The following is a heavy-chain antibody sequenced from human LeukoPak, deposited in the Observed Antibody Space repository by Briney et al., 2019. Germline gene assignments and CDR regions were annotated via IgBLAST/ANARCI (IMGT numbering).Heavy chain of an antibody. V-gene: IGHV4-39*01. CDR2: IYYSGST. Sequence: PSETLSLTCTVSGGSISSSSYFWAWIRQPPGKGLEWIGSIYYSGSTYYNPSLNSRVTISVDTSKNQFSLNLSSVTAADTAVYYYARLITAFQAFDSWGQGTLVTVSS. D-gene: IGHD3-16*01. J-gene: IGHJ4*02. CDR3: ARLITAFQAFDS. CDR1: GGSISSSSYF.